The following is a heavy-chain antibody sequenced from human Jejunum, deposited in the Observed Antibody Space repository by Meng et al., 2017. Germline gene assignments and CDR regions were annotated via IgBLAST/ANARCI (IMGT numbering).Heavy chain of an antibody. CDR2: IIPYLGTA. Sequence: QVQLVEAGAWVKKPGSSVKVSCKASGGTFTAFSFSWVRQAPGQGLEWMGGIIPYLGTANYAQKFQGRVTITADESTSTAYMELSSLRSDDTAVYYCARGGVSYQLLTRLTFWGQGTLVTVSS. D-gene: IGHD2-2*01. V-gene: IGHV1-69*01. CDR3: ARGGVSYQLLTRLTF. CDR1: GGTFTAFS. J-gene: IGHJ4*02.